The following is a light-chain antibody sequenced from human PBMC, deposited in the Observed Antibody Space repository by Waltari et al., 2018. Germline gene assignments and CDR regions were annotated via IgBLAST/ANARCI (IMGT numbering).Light chain of an antibody. CDR2: WAS. J-gene: IGKJ1*01. CDR3: QQYYTTPWT. CDR1: QSVLYSSNNKNY. Sequence: DIVMPQSPDSLAVSLGERATINCKSRQSVLYSSNNKNYLAWYQQKPGQPPNLLIYWASTRESGVPDRFSGSGSGTDFTLTISSLQAEDVAVYYCQQYYTTPWTFGQGTKVEIK. V-gene: IGKV4-1*01.